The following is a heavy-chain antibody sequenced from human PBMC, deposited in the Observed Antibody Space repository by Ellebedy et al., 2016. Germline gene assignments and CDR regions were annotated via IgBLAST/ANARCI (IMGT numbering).Heavy chain of an antibody. D-gene: IGHD2-21*01. CDR3: ARDLVD. CDR2: ISSDGSTT. Sequence: GESLKISCAASGFTFSSYWMHWVRQAPGKGLVWVSHISSDGSTTNYADSVKGRFTISRDNAKNTLYLQMNSLRAEDTAVYYCARDLVDWGQGTLVTVSS. V-gene: IGHV3-74*01. CDR1: GFTFSSYW. J-gene: IGHJ4*02.